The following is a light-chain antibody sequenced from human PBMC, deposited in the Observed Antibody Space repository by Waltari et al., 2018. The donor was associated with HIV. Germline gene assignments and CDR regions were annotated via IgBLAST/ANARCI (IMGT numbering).Light chain of an antibody. CDR2: DVN. J-gene: IGLJ2*01. CDR1: SRDFGYFNY. CDR3: AAYAGNNIVI. Sequence: QSALTQPPSASGSPGPSVTVSCTATSRDFGYFNYVSWYQQPPGKAPKLLIYDVNKRPSGVPDRFSASKSGATASLTVSGLLAEDEADYYCAAYAGNNIVIFGGGTKVTV. V-gene: IGLV2-8*01.